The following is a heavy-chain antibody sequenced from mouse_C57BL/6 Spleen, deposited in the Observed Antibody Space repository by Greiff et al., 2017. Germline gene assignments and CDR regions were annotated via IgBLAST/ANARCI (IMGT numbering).Heavy chain of an antibody. CDR3: ARKSHYFDY. CDR2: IDPSDSYT. V-gene: IGHV1-69*01. D-gene: IGHD6-2*01. Sequence: VQVVESGAELVMPGASVKLSCKASGYTFTSYWMHWVKQRPGQGLEWIGEIDPSDSYTNYNQKFKGKSTLTVDKSSSTAYMQLSSLTSEDSAVYYCARKSHYFDYWGQGTTLTVSS. J-gene: IGHJ2*01. CDR1: GYTFTSYW.